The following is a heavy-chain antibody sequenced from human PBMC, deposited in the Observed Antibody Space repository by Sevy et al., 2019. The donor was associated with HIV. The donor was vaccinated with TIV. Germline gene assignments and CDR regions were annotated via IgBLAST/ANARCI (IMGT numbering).Heavy chain of an antibody. CDR3: ARVGSGYYYYYGMDV. CDR1: GFTVSSNC. D-gene: IGHD2-15*01. J-gene: IGHJ6*02. Sequence: GGSLRLSCAASGFTVSSNCMSWVRQAPGKGLEWVSVIYSGGSTYYADSVKGRFTISRDNSKNTLYLQMNSLRAEDTAVYYWARVGSGYYYYYGMDVWGQGTTVTVSS. CDR2: IYSGGST. V-gene: IGHV3-53*01.